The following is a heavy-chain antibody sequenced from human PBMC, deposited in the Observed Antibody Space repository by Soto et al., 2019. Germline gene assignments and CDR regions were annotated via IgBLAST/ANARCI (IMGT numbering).Heavy chain of an antibody. CDR1: GYTFTGYY. CDR2: INPNSGGT. Sequence: ASVKVSCKASGYTFTGYYMHWVRQAPGQGLEWMGWINPNSGGTNYAQKFQGWVTMTRDTSISTAYMELSRLRSDDTAVYYCASPTPRYKDLYYDFWSGLDCYYGMDVWGEGTTVTVSS. J-gene: IGHJ6*04. CDR3: ASPTPRYKDLYYDFWSGLDCYYGMDV. D-gene: IGHD3-3*01. V-gene: IGHV1-2*04.